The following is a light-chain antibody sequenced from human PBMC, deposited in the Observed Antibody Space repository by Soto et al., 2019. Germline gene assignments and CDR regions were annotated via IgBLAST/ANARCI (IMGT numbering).Light chain of an antibody. V-gene: IGLV2-14*01. CDR1: SSDVGGYDY. Sequence: QSVLTQPASVSGSPGQSITFSCTGTSSDVGGYDYVSWYQLHPGKAPKLMVFEVSNRPSGVSYRFSGPKSGNTASLTISGLQAEDEADYFCRSYPISIPYLFGTGKKVLVL. J-gene: IGLJ1*01. CDR2: EVS. CDR3: RSYPISIPYL.